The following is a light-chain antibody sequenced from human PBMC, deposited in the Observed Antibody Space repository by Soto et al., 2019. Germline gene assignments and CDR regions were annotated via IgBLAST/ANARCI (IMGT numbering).Light chain of an antibody. Sequence: AIQWTQSASSVSASVGDRVTIACLASQGISSALAWYQQKPGKAPKLLIYDASSLESGVPSRFSATVSGTEFSLTITSLQPEDFATYYCQQLFDSPITFGQGTRLEI. V-gene: IGKV1D-13*01. CDR1: QGISSA. CDR3: QQLFDSPIT. CDR2: DAS. J-gene: IGKJ5*01.